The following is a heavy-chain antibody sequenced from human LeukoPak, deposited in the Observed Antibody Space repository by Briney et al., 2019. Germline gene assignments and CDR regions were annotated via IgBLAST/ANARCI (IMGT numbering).Heavy chain of an antibody. J-gene: IGHJ3*02. Sequence: GESLKISCRGSGYSFTNYWIGWVRQMPGKGLEWMGMLYPGDSASRFSPSFQGRVTMSVDRSINTAYLQWSSLRASDTAMYYCATSREVAGSHAFDIWGQGTVVTVSS. CDR2: LYPGDSAS. CDR3: ATSREVAGSHAFDI. CDR1: GYSFTNYW. D-gene: IGHD6-19*01. V-gene: IGHV5-51*01.